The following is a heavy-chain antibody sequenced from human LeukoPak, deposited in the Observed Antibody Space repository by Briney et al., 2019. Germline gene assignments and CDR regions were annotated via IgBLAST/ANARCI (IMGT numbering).Heavy chain of an antibody. D-gene: IGHD3-22*01. J-gene: IGHJ4*02. CDR2: ISWNSGSI. CDR3: AVIHDSSGYYDY. V-gene: IGHV3-9*01. Sequence: GGSLRLSCAASGFTFDDYAMHWVRQAPGKGLGWVSGISWNSGSIGYADSVKGRFTISRDNAKNSLYLQMNSLRAEDTALYYCAVIHDSSGYYDYWGQGTLVTVSS. CDR1: GFTFDDYA.